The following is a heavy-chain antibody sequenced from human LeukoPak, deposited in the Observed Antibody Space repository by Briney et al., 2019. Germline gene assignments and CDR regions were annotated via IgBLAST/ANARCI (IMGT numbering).Heavy chain of an antibody. J-gene: IGHJ5*02. V-gene: IGHV1-18*01. CDR1: GYTFTSYG. CDR2: ISAYNGNT. Sequence: ASVKVSCKASGYTFTSYGISWVRQAPGQGLEWMGWISAYNGNTNYAQKLQGRVTMTTDTSTSTAYMELRSLRSDDTDVYYCARGKSPRPITGTPWDWFDPWGQGTLVTVSS. D-gene: IGHD1-7*01. CDR3: ARGKSPRPITGTPWDWFDP.